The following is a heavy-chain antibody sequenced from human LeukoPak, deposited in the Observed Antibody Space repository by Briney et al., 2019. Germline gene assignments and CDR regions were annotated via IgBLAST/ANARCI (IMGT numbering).Heavy chain of an antibody. J-gene: IGHJ4*02. V-gene: IGHV4-59*08. Sequence: SETLSLTCTVSGGSISSYYWSWIRQPPGKGLEWIGYIYYSWSTNYNPSLKSRVTISVDTSKNQFSLKLSSVTVADTAVYYCARQGIAVAGTFDYWGQGTLVTVSS. CDR1: GGSISSYY. D-gene: IGHD6-19*01. CDR2: IYYSWST. CDR3: ARQGIAVAGTFDY.